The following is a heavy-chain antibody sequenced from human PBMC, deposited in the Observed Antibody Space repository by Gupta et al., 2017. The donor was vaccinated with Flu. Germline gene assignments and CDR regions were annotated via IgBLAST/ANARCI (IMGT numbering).Heavy chain of an antibody. J-gene: IGHJ4*02. V-gene: IGHV6-1*01. Sequence: QVQLQESGPGLVQPSQTLSPTCAISGDNVSSNDHAWNWIRQSPARGLEWLGRTLYRSKLHNDYATSVQSRININPDTSANLLILQLTSVTPEDTAVYFCSREFAMVRGIINPVDSWGQGSLVIVSS. CDR2: TLYRSKLHN. CDR1: GDNVSSNDHA. D-gene: IGHD3-10*01. CDR3: SREFAMVRGIINPVDS.